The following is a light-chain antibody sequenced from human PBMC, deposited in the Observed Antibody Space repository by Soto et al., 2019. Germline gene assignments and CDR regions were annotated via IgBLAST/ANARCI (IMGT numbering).Light chain of an antibody. Sequence: DIVLTQSPATLSLSPGERATLSCRASQSVSSYLAWYQQKPGQAPRILIYDASNRATGIPARFSGSGSGTDFTLTISSLEPEDFAVYYCQQRSNWPTLRQGTRLEIK. J-gene: IGKJ5*01. CDR1: QSVSSY. CDR2: DAS. V-gene: IGKV3-11*01. CDR3: QQRSNWPT.